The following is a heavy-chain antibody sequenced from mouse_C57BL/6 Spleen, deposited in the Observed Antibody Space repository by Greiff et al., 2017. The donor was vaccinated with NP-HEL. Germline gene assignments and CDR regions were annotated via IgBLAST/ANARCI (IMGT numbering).Heavy chain of an antibody. V-gene: IGHV5-12*01. J-gene: IGHJ4*01. CDR2: ISNGGGST. Sequence: EVQLMESGGGLVQPGGSLKLSCAASGFTFSDYYMYWVRQTPEKRLEWVAYISNGGGSTYYPDTVKGRFTISRDNAKNTLYLQMSRLKSEDTAMYYCARGGPYAMDYWGQGTSVTVSS. CDR1: GFTFSDYY. CDR3: ARGGPYAMDY.